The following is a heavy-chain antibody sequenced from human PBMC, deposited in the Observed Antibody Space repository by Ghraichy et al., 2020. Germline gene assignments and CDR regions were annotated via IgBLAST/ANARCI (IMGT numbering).Heavy chain of an antibody. CDR3: AGMLVVADNWFDA. CDR1: GGSISSYY. Sequence: SETLSLTCTVYGGSISSYYWSWIRQPPGKGLEWIGYIYYSRSTNYNPSLKRRVTISVDTSKNKFSLKLSSVTAADTAVYYCAGMLVVADNWFDAWGQGTLVTVSS. CDR2: IYYSRST. D-gene: IGHD3-22*01. J-gene: IGHJ5*02. V-gene: IGHV4-59*12.